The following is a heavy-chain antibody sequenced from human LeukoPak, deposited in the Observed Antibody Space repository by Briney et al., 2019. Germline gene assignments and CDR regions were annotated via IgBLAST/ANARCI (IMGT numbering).Heavy chain of an antibody. J-gene: IGHJ6*02. CDR1: GLTVSSNY. Sequence: GGSLRLSCEASGLTVSSNYMSWVRQAPGKGLEWVSVIYSGGNIYYADSVRGRFTISRDNSKNTLYLQMNSLRAEDTAVYYCARAYCSSTSCRLHPDYYYYYYGMDVWGQGTTVTVSS. V-gene: IGHV3-53*01. CDR2: IYSGGNI. D-gene: IGHD2-2*01. CDR3: ARAYCSSTSCRLHPDYYYYYYGMDV.